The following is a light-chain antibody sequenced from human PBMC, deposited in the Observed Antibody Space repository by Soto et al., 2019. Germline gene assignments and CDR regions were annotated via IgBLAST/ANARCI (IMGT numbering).Light chain of an antibody. CDR1: QDISTL. CDR3: HQADSFPLT. J-gene: IGKJ4*01. CDR2: GAS. Sequence: DIQMTQSPSSVSASIGDTVTITCRASQDISTLLAWYQQKPGKAPKLLIYGASTLESGVPSRFSGRGSGTDFTLTISSLQPEDFATYFCHQADSFPLTFGGGTKVEIK. V-gene: IGKV1D-12*01.